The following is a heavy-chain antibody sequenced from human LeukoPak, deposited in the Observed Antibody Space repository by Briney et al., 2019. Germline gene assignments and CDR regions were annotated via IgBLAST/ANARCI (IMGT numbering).Heavy chain of an antibody. J-gene: IGHJ6*03. D-gene: IGHD3-3*01. CDR2: IIPIFGTA. V-gene: IGHV1-69*05. CDR1: GGTFSSYA. CDR3: ARARHTWSEITIFEVENYYYYMDV. Sequence: ASVKVSCKASGGTFSSYAISWVRQAPGQGLEWMGGIIPIFGTANYAQKFQGRVTITTDESTSTAYMELSSLRSEDTAVYYCARARHTWSEITIFEVENYYYYMDVWGKGTTVTVSS.